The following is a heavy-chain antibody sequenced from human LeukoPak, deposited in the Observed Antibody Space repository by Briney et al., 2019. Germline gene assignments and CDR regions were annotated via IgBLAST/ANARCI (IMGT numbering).Heavy chain of an antibody. Sequence: SETLSLTCTVSGGSISRYYWSWIRQPPGKGLEWIGYIYYSGSTNYNPSLKSRVTISVDTSKNQFPLKLSSVTAADTAVYYCAYSSSSVGGDYWGQGTLVTVSS. V-gene: IGHV4-59*01. CDR2: IYYSGST. J-gene: IGHJ4*02. CDR1: GGSISRYY. CDR3: AYSSSSVGGDY. D-gene: IGHD6-6*01.